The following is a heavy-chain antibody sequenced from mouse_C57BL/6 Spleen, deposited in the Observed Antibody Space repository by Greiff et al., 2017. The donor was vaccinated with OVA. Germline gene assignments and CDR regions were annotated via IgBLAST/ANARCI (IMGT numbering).Heavy chain of an antibody. CDR2: ILPGSGST. CDR3: ARDYGSSYGYFDV. Sequence: QVQLQQSGAELMKPGASVKLSCKATGYTFTGYWIEWVKQRPGHGLEWIGEILPGSGSTNYNEKFKGKATFTADTSSNTAYMQLSSLTTEDSAIYDCARDYGSSYGYFDVCGTGTTVTVSS. V-gene: IGHV1-9*01. D-gene: IGHD1-1*01. CDR1: GYTFTGYW. J-gene: IGHJ1*03.